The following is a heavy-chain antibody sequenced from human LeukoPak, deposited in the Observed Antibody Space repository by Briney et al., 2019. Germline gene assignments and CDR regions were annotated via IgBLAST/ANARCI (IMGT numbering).Heavy chain of an antibody. CDR3: ARRFGSYSNGFDY. Sequence: ASVKVSCKASGYTFTGYYMQWVRQAPGQGLEWMGWIEPNSGGTNSAQKFQGRVTMTRDTSISTAYMELRRLRSDDTAVYYCARRFGSYSNGFDYWGQGTLVAVSS. J-gene: IGHJ4*02. V-gene: IGHV1-2*02. CDR2: IEPNSGGT. D-gene: IGHD5-12*01. CDR1: GYTFTGYY.